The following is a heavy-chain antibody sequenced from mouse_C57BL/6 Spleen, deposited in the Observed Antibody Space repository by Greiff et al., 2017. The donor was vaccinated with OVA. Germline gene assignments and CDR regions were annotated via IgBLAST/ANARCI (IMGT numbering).Heavy chain of an antibody. D-gene: IGHD2-4*01. V-gene: IGHV1-64*01. J-gene: IGHJ4*01. CDR3: ARSGDYDVGDAMDY. CDR2: IHPNSGST. CDR1: GYTFTSYW. Sequence: VQLQQPGAELVKPGASVKLSCKASGYTFTSYWMHWVKQRPGQGLEWIGMIHPNSGSTNYNEKFKSKATLTVDKSSSTAYMQLSSLTSEDSAVYYCARSGDYDVGDAMDYWGQGTSVTVSS.